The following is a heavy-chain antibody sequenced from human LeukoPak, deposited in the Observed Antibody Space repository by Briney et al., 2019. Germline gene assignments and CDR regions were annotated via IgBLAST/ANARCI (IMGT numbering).Heavy chain of an antibody. CDR1: GFTFSSHG. V-gene: IGHV3-21*01. Sequence: GGSLRLSCAASGFTFSSHGMNWVRQAPGKGLEWVSSISSSSSYIDYADSVKGRFTISRDNAKNSLYLQMNSLRAEDTAVYYCARFLKTGYWAHYWYFDLWGRGTLVTVSS. CDR2: ISSSSSYI. D-gene: IGHD3-9*01. CDR3: ARFLKTGYWAHYWYFDL. J-gene: IGHJ2*01.